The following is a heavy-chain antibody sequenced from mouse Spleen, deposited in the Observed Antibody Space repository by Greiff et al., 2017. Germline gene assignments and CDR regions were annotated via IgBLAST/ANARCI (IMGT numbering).Heavy chain of an antibody. CDR3: TRDTGTLFDY. J-gene: IGHJ2*01. CDR2: IDPETGGT. D-gene: IGHD4-1*01. Sequence: QVQLQQSGAGLVRPGASVTLSCAASGYTFTDYDMHWVKQTPVHGLEWIGAIDPETGGTAYNQKFKGKAILTADKSSSTAYMELRSLTSEDSAVYYCTRDTGTLFDYWGQGTTLTVSS. V-gene: IGHV1-15*01. CDR1: GYTFTDYD.